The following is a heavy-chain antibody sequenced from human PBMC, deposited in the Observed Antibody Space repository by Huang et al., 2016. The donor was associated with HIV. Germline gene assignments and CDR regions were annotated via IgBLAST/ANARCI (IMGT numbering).Heavy chain of an antibody. CDR1: GGSIRSDYF. V-gene: IGHV4-38-2*02. CDR3: PRPSYYFDI. Sequence: QLQLQESGPGLVKPSETLSLTCTVSGGSIRSDYFWGWVRQAPGKGLQWIGSVYYSGKTYYNQCTLNRNSVTAADTAVYFCARHPPVVGVLSFGVPHPRPSYYFDIWGQGTLLTVSS. D-gene: IGHD3-10*01. CDR2: VYYSGKT. J-gene: IGHJ4*02.